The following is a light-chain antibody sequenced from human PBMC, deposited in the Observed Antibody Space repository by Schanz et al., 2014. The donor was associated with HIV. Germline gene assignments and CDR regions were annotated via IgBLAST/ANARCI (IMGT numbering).Light chain of an antibody. Sequence: IQLTQSPSSLSASVGDRVTITCRASQGIRNDLGWYQQQPGKAPKLLIYTASSLQSGVPSRFSGSGSGTDFTLTISSLQPEDFATYYCQQSYSTPRTFGQGTKVEIK. J-gene: IGKJ1*01. CDR2: TAS. V-gene: IGKV1-39*01. CDR1: QGIRND. CDR3: QQSYSTPRT.